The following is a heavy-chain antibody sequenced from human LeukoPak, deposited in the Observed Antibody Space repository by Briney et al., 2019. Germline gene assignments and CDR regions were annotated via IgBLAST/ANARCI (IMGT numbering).Heavy chain of an antibody. J-gene: IGHJ4*02. Sequence: PPGGSLRLSCAASEFTFSTYSMNWVRQAPGKGLEWVSVISGSGGSTHHADSVKGRFTISRDNSKNTLSLQMNSLRAEDTAVYYCAKGSSYYASGAYYYFDYWGQGTLVTVSS. CDR1: EFTFSTYS. D-gene: IGHD3-10*01. CDR3: AKGSSYYASGAYYYFDY. CDR2: ISGSGGST. V-gene: IGHV3-23*01.